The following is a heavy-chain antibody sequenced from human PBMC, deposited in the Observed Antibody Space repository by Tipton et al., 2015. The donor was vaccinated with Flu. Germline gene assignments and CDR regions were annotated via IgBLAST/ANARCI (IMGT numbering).Heavy chain of an antibody. J-gene: IGHJ4*02. V-gene: IGHV3-53*01. D-gene: IGHD5-18*01. CDR2: IYSDDTT. Sequence: QLVQSGGGLIQPGGSLRLSCAASGFTVSSNYMSWVRQAPGKGLEWVSVIYSDDTTYYADSVKGRFTISRDTSKNTMFLQMNSLRADDTAVYYCARASLGRGRQLWPYYFDYWGQGTLVTVSS. CDR3: ARASLGRGRQLWPYYFDY. CDR1: GFTVSSNY.